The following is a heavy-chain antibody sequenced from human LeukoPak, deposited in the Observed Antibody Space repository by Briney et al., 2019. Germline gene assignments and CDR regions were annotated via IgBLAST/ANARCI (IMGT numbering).Heavy chain of an antibody. CDR1: GGSISSYY. CDR2: IYYSGST. CDR3: ARLRTDAFDI. J-gene: IGHJ3*02. V-gene: IGHV4-59*01. Sequence: SETLSLTCTVSGGSISSYYWSWIRQPPGKGLEWIGYIYYSGSTNYNPSLKSRVTISVDTYKNQFSLKLSSVTAADTAVYYCARLRTDAFDIWGQGTMVTVSS. D-gene: IGHD4-17*01.